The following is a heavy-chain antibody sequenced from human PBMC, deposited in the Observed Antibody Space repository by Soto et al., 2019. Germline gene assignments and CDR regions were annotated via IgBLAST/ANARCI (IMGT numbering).Heavy chain of an antibody. CDR1: GLTVSANF. Sequence: EVQLVESGGGLVQPGGSLRLSCAVSGLTVSANFMSWVRQAPGKGLEWVSVVYSGGITNYADSVKGRFTISRDNSKNTLYLQLNSLRAEDTAVYYFARVSCSSTSCYGIDYWGQGTPVTVSS. CDR2: VYSGGIT. V-gene: IGHV3-66*01. CDR3: ARVSCSSTSCYGIDY. J-gene: IGHJ4*02. D-gene: IGHD2-2*01.